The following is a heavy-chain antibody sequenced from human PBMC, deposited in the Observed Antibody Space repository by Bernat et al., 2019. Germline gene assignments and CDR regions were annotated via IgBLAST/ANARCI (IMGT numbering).Heavy chain of an antibody. D-gene: IGHD6-19*01. V-gene: IGHV3-30*18. CDR3: EKGVRRVAMAGTCGMDV. CDR1: GFTFSSYG. J-gene: IGHJ6*02. CDR2: ISYDGSNK. Sequence: QVQLVESGGGVVQPGRSLRLSCAASGFTFSSYGMHWVRQAPGKGLEWVAVISYDGSNKYYADSVKGRFTISRDNSKNTLYLQMNSLRAEDTAVYYWEKGVRRVAMAGTCGMDVWGQGTTVTVSS.